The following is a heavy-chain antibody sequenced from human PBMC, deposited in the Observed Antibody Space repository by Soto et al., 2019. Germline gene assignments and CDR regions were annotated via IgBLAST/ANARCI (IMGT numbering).Heavy chain of an antibody. D-gene: IGHD6-13*01. CDR3: ARDLYTGSSSWHYYYYYGMDV. CDR1: GFTVSSNY. V-gene: IGHV3-66*01. CDR2: IYSGGST. J-gene: IGHJ6*02. Sequence: EVQLVESGGGLVQPGGSLRLSCAASGFTVSSNYMSWVRQAPGKGLEWVSVIYSGGSTYYADSVKGRFTISRDNSKNTLYLQMNRLRAEDTAVYYCARDLYTGSSSWHYYYYYGMDVWGQGTTVTVSS.